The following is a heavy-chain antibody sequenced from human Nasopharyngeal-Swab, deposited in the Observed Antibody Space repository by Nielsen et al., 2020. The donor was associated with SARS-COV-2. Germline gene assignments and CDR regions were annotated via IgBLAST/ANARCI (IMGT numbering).Heavy chain of an antibody. CDR3: TRGGVTAGFDY. V-gene: IGHV3-74*01. D-gene: IGHD2-21*02. CDR1: GFTFSSYW. CDR2: INPDGSST. J-gene: IGHJ4*02. Sequence: GRSLRLSCAASGFTFSSYWMFWVRQAPGKGLVWVSHINPDGSSTRHADSVKGRFTISRDNAKNTLYLQMNSLRAEDTAVYYCTRGGVTAGFDYWGQGTLVTVSS.